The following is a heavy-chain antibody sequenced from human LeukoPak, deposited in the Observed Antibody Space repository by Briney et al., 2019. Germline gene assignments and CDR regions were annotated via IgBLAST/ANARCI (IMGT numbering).Heavy chain of an antibody. CDR2: IYYSGST. D-gene: IGHD3-22*01. CDR1: GGSLSSYY. V-gene: IGHV4-59*01. J-gene: IGHJ4*02. Sequence: SETLSLTCTVSGGSLSSYYWSWIRQPPGKGLEWIGYIYYSGSTNYNPSLKSRVTISVDTSKNQFSLKLSSVTAADTAVYYCARERYYDSSGYYAIDYWGQGTLVTVSS. CDR3: ARERYYDSSGYYAIDY.